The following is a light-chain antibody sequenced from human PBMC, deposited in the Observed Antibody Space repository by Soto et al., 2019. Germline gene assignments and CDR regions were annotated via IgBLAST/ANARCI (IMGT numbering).Light chain of an antibody. CDR2: EVS. V-gene: IGLV2-14*01. CDR1: SSDVGGYNY. CDR3: FSYTSSTAYV. J-gene: IGLJ1*01. Sequence: QSALTQPASVSGSRGQSITISCTGTSSDVGGYNYVSWYQLHPGKGPKLMIYEVSNRPSGISNRFSASKSGNTASLTISGLQAEDEADYYCFSYTSSTAYVFGTGTKVTVL.